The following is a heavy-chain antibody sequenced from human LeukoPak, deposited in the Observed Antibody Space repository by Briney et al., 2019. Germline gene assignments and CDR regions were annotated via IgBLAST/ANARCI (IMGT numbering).Heavy chain of an antibody. CDR1: GNSFGDYY. Sequence: SETLSLTCTVSGNSFGDYYWSWIRQPAGKGLEWIGRIYTSGSTTYNPSLKSRVTMSVDTSKNQFSLKLSSVTAADTAVYYCARAPYSSSSERTFDYWGQGTLVTVSS. CDR2: IYTSGST. J-gene: IGHJ4*02. CDR3: ARAPYSSSSERTFDY. V-gene: IGHV4-4*07. D-gene: IGHD6-6*01.